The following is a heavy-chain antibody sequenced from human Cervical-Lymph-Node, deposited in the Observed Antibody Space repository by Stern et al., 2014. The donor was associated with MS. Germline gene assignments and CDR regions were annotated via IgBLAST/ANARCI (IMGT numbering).Heavy chain of an antibody. Sequence: QDQLVQSGGGVVQPGRSLRLSCAASGFTFSLYDMHWVRQAPGKGLEWVAVISYDGYNKFYTDSVKGRFTISRDSSKSTLYLQLNSLRPEDTAIYYCAKDPRIYDSSGYLDAWGQGTLVTVSS. CDR1: GFTFSLYD. J-gene: IGHJ5*02. CDR3: AKDPRIYDSSGYLDA. CDR2: ISYDGYNK. D-gene: IGHD3-22*01. V-gene: IGHV3-30*18.